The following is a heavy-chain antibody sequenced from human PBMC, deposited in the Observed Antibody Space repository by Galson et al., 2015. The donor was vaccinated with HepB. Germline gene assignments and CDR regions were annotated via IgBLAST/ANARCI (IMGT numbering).Heavy chain of an antibody. CDR1: GFTFSSYA. CDR3: ARGGPDIVATNHAFDI. D-gene: IGHD5-12*01. J-gene: IGHJ3*02. Sequence: SLRLSCAASGFTFSSYAMHWVRQAPGKGLEWVAVISYDGSNKYYADSVKGRFTISRDNSKNTLYLQMSSLRAKDTAVYYCARGGPDIVATNHAFDIRGQGTMVTVSS. CDR2: ISYDGSNK. V-gene: IGHV3-30*04.